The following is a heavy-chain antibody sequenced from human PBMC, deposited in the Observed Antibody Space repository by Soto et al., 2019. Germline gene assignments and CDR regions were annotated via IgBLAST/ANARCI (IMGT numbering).Heavy chain of an antibody. CDR1: GYTFTSYG. V-gene: IGHV1-18*01. Sequence: GASVQVSCKASGYTFTSYGISWVRQAPGQVLEWMGLISAYNGNTNYAQKLQGRVTMTTDTSTSTAYMELRSLRSDDTAVYYCARELCSSTSCLFDYWGQGTLVTVSS. D-gene: IGHD2-2*01. J-gene: IGHJ4*02. CDR3: ARELCSSTSCLFDY. CDR2: ISAYNGNT.